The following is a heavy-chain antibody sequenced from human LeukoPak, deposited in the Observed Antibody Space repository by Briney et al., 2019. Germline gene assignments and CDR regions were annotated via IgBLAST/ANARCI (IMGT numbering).Heavy chain of an antibody. CDR3: AKDAKTSIWDYYYYMDV. J-gene: IGHJ6*03. CDR2: TYPGDSDT. V-gene: IGHV5-51*01. Sequence: GESLKISCKGSGYSLTSYWIGWVRPMPGKGLEWMGHTYPGDSDTRYSPSFQGQVTISADKSISTAYLQWSGLKASDTAMYYCAKDAKTSIWDYYYYMDVWGKGTTVTVSS. CDR1: GYSLTSYW. D-gene: IGHD4/OR15-4a*01.